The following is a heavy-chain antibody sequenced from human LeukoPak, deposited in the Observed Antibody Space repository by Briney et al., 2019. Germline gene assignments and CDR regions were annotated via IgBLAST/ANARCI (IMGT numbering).Heavy chain of an antibody. CDR1: GFTFSTYS. CDR2: ISSTSIHT. Sequence: GGSLRLSCAASGFTFSTYSMNWVRQAPGKGLEWVSSISSTSIHTYYADSLSRPFTISRDNAKNSLYLQMNILRAEDTAVYHCARTSSGFDYWGQGVLVTVSS. J-gene: IGHJ4*02. D-gene: IGHD3-9*01. CDR3: ARTSSGFDY. V-gene: IGHV3-21*01.